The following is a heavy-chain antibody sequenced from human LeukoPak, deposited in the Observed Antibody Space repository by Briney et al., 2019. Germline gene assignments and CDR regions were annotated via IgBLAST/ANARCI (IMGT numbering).Heavy chain of an antibody. Sequence: SETLSLTCTISGGSISSYYWSWIRQPAGRGLEWIGRIHTNGSTNYNPSLKSRVTLSGDTSKNLFSLRLTSVTAADTAIYYCARDEGSGWYAYWGQGTLVTVSS. CDR1: GGSISSYY. CDR2: IHTNGST. D-gene: IGHD6-19*01. J-gene: IGHJ4*02. CDR3: ARDEGSGWYAY. V-gene: IGHV4-4*07.